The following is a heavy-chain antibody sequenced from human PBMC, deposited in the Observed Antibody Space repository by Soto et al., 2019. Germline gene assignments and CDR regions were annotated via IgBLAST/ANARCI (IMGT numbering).Heavy chain of an antibody. V-gene: IGHV3-30*18. CDR3: AKVWVTTSGLRYYNGHMAV. Sequence: HVQLVESGGGVVQPGRSLTLSCATSGFTFDRFGIHWVRQAPGKGLEWLAVISYDGTNKYYADSVKGRFSVSRDNSNTTVFISRESRSCEETACYYWAKVWVTTSGLRYYNGHMAVWGRGTTVTFS. J-gene: IGHJ6*03. D-gene: IGHD3-16*01. CDR1: GFTFDRFG. CDR2: ISYDGTNK.